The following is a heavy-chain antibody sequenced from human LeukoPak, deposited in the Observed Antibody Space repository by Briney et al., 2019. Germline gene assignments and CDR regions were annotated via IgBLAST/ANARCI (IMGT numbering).Heavy chain of an antibody. CDR1: GYTLTELS. D-gene: IGHD3-22*01. Sequence: PSVKVSCKVSGYTLTELSMHWVRQAPGKGLEWMGGFDPEDGETIYAQKFQGRVTMTEDTSTDTAYMELSSLRSEDTAVYYCATSLYYYDSSGYYGYWGQGTLVTVSS. J-gene: IGHJ4*02. V-gene: IGHV1-24*01. CDR3: ATSLYYYDSSGYYGY. CDR2: FDPEDGET.